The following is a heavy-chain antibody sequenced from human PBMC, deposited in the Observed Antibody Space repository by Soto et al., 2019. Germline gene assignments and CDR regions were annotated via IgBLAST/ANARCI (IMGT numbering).Heavy chain of an antibody. V-gene: IGHV4-59*01. CDR3: ARSYSSASYYYYGMDV. Sequence: SETLSLTCTVSGGSISSYYWSWIRQPPGKGLEWIGYIYYSGSTNYNPSLKSLVTISVDTSKNQFSLKLSSVTAADTSVYYCARSYSSASYYYYGMDVGGQGNTGT. D-gene: IGHD6-25*01. CDR1: GGSISSYY. J-gene: IGHJ6*02. CDR2: IYYSGST.